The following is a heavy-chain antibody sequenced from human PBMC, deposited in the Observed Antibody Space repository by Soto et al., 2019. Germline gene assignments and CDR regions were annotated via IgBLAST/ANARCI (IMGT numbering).Heavy chain of an antibody. CDR2: TYYRSKWYN. V-gene: IGHV6-1*01. CDR1: GDSVSSNCAA. Sequence: SQTLSLTCAISGDSVSSNCAAWNWIRQSPSRGLEWLGRTYYRSKWYNDYAVSVKSRITINPDTSKNQFSLQLNSVTPEDTAVYYCARDSYDILTGYYRTNRFDPWGQGTLVTVSS. D-gene: IGHD3-9*01. CDR3: ARDSYDILTGYYRTNRFDP. J-gene: IGHJ5*02.